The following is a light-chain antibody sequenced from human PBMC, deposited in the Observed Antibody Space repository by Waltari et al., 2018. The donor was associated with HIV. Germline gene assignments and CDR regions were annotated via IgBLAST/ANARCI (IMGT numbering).Light chain of an antibody. CDR1: QSVYSN. CDR3: QQYYNWPRT. Sequence: EIVMTQSPATLSVSPGQRATLSCRASQSVYSNLAWYQQKPDQAPRLLIYGASTRATGIPARFSGSGSGTEFTLTISSLQSEDFAVYYCQQYYNWPRTFGQGTKVEIK. CDR2: GAS. V-gene: IGKV3-15*01. J-gene: IGKJ1*01.